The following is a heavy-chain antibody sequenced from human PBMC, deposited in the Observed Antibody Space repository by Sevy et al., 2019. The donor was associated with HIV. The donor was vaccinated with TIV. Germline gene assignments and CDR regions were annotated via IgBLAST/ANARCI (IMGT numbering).Heavy chain of an antibody. V-gene: IGHV3-23*01. J-gene: IGHJ4*02. D-gene: IGHD1-1*01. CDR3: AKDGKKRSATGDFDC. Sequence: GGSLRLSCAASGFTLSSYAMRWVRQAPGKGLEWVSGISGSGGSTYYADSVKGRFTISRDNSKNTLYMQMNSLRAEDTAVYYCAKDGKKRSATGDFDCWGQGTLVTVSS. CDR2: ISGSGGST. CDR1: GFTLSSYA.